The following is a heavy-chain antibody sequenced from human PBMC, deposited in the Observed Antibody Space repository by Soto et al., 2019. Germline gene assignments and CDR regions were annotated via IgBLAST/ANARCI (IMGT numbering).Heavy chain of an antibody. Sequence: TLSLTCTVSGGSISSYYWSWVRQPPGKGLEWIGYIYYSGSTNYNPSLKSRVTISVDTSKNQFSLKLSSVTAADTAVYYCARVYAYYDILTGSLYYYGMDVWGQGTTVTVSS. D-gene: IGHD3-9*01. V-gene: IGHV4-59*01. CDR3: ARVYAYYDILTGSLYYYGMDV. CDR1: GGSISSYY. CDR2: IYYSGST. J-gene: IGHJ6*02.